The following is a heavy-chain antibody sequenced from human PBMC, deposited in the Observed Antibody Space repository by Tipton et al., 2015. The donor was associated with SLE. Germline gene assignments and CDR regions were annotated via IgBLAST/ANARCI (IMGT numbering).Heavy chain of an antibody. CDR1: GFTFSSYG. J-gene: IGHJ6*03. CDR3: ARGPITYGYYYYMDV. V-gene: IGHV3-33*01. D-gene: IGHD5-12*01. Sequence: SGFTFSSYGMHWVRQAPGKGLEWVAVIWFDGSIKYYADSVKGRFTISRDNAKNSLYLQMNSLRAEDTAVYYCARGPITYGYYYYMDVWGKGTTVTVSS. CDR2: IWFDGSIK.